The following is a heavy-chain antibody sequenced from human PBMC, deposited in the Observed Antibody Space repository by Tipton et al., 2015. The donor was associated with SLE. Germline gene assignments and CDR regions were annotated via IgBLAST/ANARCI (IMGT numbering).Heavy chain of an antibody. V-gene: IGHV3-30*04. Sequence: SLRLSCATSGFTFTTYAMHWVRQAPGKGLEWVAVISYAGSNKYYADSVKGRFTISRDNAKNSLYLQMNSLRGEDTALYYCAKARAPYEFWSGSHFDYWGQGTLVTVSS. CDR1: GFTFTTYA. CDR2: ISYAGSNK. CDR3: AKARAPYEFWSGSHFDY. D-gene: IGHD3-3*01. J-gene: IGHJ4*02.